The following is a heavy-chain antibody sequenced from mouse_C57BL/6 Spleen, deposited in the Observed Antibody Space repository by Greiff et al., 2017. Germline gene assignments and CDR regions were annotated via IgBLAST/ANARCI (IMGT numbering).Heavy chain of an antibody. CDR3: ARHRLEGY. V-gene: IGHV5-6*01. Sequence: VQLKESGGDLVKPGGSLKLSCAASGFTFSSYGMSWVRQTPDKRLEWVATISSGGSYTYYPDSVKGRFTISRDNAKNTLYLKMSSLKSGDTAMYYCARHRLEGYWGQGTTLTVSS. CDR2: ISSGGSYT. CDR1: GFTFSSYG. J-gene: IGHJ2*01.